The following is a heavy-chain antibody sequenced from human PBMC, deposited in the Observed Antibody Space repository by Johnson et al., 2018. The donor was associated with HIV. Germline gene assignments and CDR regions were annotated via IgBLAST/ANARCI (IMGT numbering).Heavy chain of an antibody. CDR1: GFTFSSYA. CDR2: ISYDGSNK. V-gene: IGHV3-30-3*01. Sequence: QMLLVESGGGVVQPGRSLRLSCAASGFTFSSYAMHWVRQAPGKGLEWVAVISYDGSNKYYADSVKGRFTISRDNSKNTLYLQMNSLRAEDTAVYYCARDSIEMATKSEDAFDIWGQGTMVTVSS. J-gene: IGHJ3*02. CDR3: ARDSIEMATKSEDAFDI. D-gene: IGHD5-24*01.